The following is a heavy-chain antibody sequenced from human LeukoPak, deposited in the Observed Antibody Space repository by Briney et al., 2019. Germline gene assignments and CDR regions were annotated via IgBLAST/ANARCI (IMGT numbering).Heavy chain of an antibody. V-gene: IGHV1-69*01. Sequence: SVKVSCKASGGTFISYAISWVRQAPGQGLEWMGGIIPIFGTANYAQKFQGRVTITADESTSTAYMELSSLRSEDTAVYYCARVNCGGDCYSGYYYYMDVWGKGTTVTISS. CDR1: GGTFISYA. CDR3: ARVNCGGDCYSGYYYYMDV. J-gene: IGHJ6*03. D-gene: IGHD2-21*02. CDR2: IIPIFGTA.